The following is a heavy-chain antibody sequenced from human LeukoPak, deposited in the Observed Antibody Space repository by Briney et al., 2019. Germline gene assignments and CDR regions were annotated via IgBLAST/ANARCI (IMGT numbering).Heavy chain of an antibody. J-gene: IGHJ4*02. CDR2: INPNSGGT. V-gene: IGHV1-2*02. CDR1: GYTFTGYY. D-gene: IGHD3-10*01. CDR3: ARSWFGESQCAH. Sequence: ASVKVSCEASGYTFTGYYMHWVRQAPGQGLEWMGWINPNSGGTNYAPKFQGRVTMTRDTSISTAYMELSRLRSDDTAVYYCARSWFGESQCAHWGQGTLVTVSS.